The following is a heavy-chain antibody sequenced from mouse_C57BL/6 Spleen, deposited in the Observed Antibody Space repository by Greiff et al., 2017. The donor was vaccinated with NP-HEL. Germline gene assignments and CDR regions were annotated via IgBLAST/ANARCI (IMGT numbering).Heavy chain of an antibody. Sequence: VMLVESGAELVKPGASVKLSCKASGYTFTEYTIHWVKQRSGQGLEWIGWFYPGGGSIKYNEKFKDKATLTADKSSSTVYMERSRLTSEDSAVYFCARHEEDGNYGAWFAYWGQGTLVTVSA. CDR3: ARHEEDGNYGAWFAY. D-gene: IGHD2-1*01. CDR1: GYTFTEYT. J-gene: IGHJ3*01. V-gene: IGHV1-62-2*01. CDR2: FYPGGGSI.